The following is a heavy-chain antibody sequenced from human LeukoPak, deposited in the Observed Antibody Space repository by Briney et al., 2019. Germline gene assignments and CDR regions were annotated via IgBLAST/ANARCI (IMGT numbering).Heavy chain of an antibody. CDR2: MYYSGST. D-gene: IGHD5-24*01. CDR3: ARRMATITSFYAFDI. CDR1: GGSLSSFY. J-gene: IGHJ3*02. Sequence: PSQTLSLTCTVSGGSLSSFYWTWIRQPPGNVLGWIGYMYYSGSTNYNPSLKSRVTISVDTSKTQVSLKLSSVTAADTAVYFCARRMATITSFYAFDIWGQGTMVTVSS. V-gene: IGHV4-59*08.